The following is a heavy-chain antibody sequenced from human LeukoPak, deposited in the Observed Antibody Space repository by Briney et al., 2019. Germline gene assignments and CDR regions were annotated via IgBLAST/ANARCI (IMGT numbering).Heavy chain of an antibody. CDR3: ARGSSSWPLDYFDY. Sequence: SETLSLTCTVSGGSISSSSYYWGWIRQPPGKGLEWIGSIYYSGSTYYNPSLKSRVTISVDTSKNQFSLKLSSVTAADTAVYYCARGSSSWPLDYFDYWGQGTLVTVSS. V-gene: IGHV4-39*07. J-gene: IGHJ4*02. D-gene: IGHD6-13*01. CDR2: IYYSGST. CDR1: GGSISSSSYY.